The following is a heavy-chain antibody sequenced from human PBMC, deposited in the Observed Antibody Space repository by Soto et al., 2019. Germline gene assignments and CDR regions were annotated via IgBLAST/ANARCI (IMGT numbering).Heavy chain of an antibody. CDR1: GGSISRYY. V-gene: IGHV4-59*01. CDR2: IYYSGST. CDR3: ARDQTNSYDSSGYYSWFDP. J-gene: IGHJ5*02. Sequence: SESLSLTCTVSGGSISRYYWSWIRQPPGKGLEWIGYIYYSGSTNYNPSLKSRVTISVDTSKNQFSLKLSSVTAADTAVYYCARDQTNSYDSSGYYSWFDPLGQGTLVTVSS. D-gene: IGHD3-22*01.